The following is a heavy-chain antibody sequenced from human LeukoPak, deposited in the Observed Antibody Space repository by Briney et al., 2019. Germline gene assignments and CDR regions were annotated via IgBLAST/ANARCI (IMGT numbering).Heavy chain of an antibody. CDR3: ARAEGGATAYFQY. Sequence: SETLSLTCSVSGGSISSHYWSWIRQPAGKGLEWIGRLDTSGSTKYNPSLESRVTVSVDTSKNQFSLKLSSVTAADTAVYYCARAEGGATAYFQYWGQGTLVTVSS. J-gene: IGHJ1*01. V-gene: IGHV4-4*07. CDR2: LDTSGST. CDR1: GGSISSHY. D-gene: IGHD1-26*01.